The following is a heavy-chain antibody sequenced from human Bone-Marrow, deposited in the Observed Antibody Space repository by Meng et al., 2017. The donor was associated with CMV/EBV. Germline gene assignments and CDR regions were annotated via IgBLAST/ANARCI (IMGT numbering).Heavy chain of an antibody. J-gene: IGHJ5*02. D-gene: IGHD6-6*01. CDR1: AFPINTDYY. V-gene: IGHV4-38-2*02. CDR2: IYYSGGT. CDR3: ARGKYSSSSEGVWFDP. Sequence: GSLRLSCTVSAFPINTDYYWGWIRQSPGKGLEWLGNIYYSGGTFYNPSLKSRVAISIDTSKNQFSLRLTSVTAADTAVYYCARGKYSSSSEGVWFDPWGQGTLVTASS.